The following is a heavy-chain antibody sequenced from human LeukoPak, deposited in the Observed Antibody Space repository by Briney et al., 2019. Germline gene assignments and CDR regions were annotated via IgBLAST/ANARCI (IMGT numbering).Heavy chain of an antibody. CDR1: GFTFSSYA. J-gene: IGHJ4*02. V-gene: IGHV3-30-3*01. Sequence: SGRSLRLSCAASGFTFSSYAMHWVRQAPGKGLEWVAVISHDGSNKYYADSVKGRFTISRDNAKTSVYLQINSLRAEDTAVYYCARGRTSDYWGQGTLVTVSS. CDR3: ARGRTSDY. CDR2: ISHDGSNK. D-gene: IGHD3/OR15-3a*01.